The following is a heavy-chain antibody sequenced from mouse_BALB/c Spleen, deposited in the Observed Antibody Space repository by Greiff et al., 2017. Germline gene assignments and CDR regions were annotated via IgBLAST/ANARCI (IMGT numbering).Heavy chain of an antibody. CDR1: GYSFTSGY. V-gene: IGHV3-8*02. D-gene: IGHD1-1*01. CDR3: ARLRDYNGGRRFDY. J-gene: IGHJ2*01. Sequence: EVQVVESGPSLVKPSPSLSLTCSVTGYSFTSGYWNWVRKFPGNKLEYMGYISYSGSTSYNPSLKSRISITRDTSKNQYYLQLNSVTTEDTATYYCARLRDYNGGRRFDYWGQGTTLTVSA. CDR2: ISYSGST.